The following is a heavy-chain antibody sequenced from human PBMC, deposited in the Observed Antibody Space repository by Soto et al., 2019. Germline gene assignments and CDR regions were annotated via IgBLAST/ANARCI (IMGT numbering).Heavy chain of an antibody. Sequence: EVQLVESGGDWVQPGGSLRLSCAASGLTLSNYGMNWVRQAPGKGLEWISYISNSIIYYADSVKGRFTISRDSAKNTLDLQMNSLRDEDTAVYYCATWGKYYHRSGDFYFDYWGQGTLVTVSS. CDR3: ATWGKYYHRSGDFYFDY. J-gene: IGHJ4*02. D-gene: IGHD3-22*01. CDR2: ISNSII. V-gene: IGHV3-48*02. CDR1: GLTLSNYG.